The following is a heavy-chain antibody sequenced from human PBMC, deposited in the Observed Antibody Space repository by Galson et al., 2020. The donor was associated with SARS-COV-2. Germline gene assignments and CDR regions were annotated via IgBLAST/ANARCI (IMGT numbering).Heavy chain of an antibody. D-gene: IGHD5-18*01. CDR1: GGSISSGGYS. J-gene: IGHJ2*01. CDR2: IYQSGAT. V-gene: IGHV4-30-2*01. CDR3: ARRYTYGLSPYWYFDL. Sequence: SETLSLTCAVSGGSISSGGYSWTWIRQPPGKALEWIGYIYQSGATQYNPSLKSRLTISVDRSKNQLSLDLSSVNVADSAVYYCARRYTYGLSPYWYFDLWGPGTLVTVSS.